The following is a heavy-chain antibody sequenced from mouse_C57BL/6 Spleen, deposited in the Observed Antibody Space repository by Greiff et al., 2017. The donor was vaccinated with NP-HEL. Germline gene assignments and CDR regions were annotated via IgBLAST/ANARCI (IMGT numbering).Heavy chain of an antibody. CDR3: ARYPSFYYSKPMYYFDY. D-gene: IGHD2-5*01. Sequence: QVQLQQPGAELVKPGASVKMSCKASGYTFTSYWITWVKQRPGQGLEWIGDIYPGSGSTNYNEKFKSKATLTVDTSSITAYMQLSSLTSEDSAVYYCARYPSFYYSKPMYYFDYWGQGTTLTVSS. V-gene: IGHV1-55*01. CDR1: GYTFTSYW. J-gene: IGHJ2*01. CDR2: IYPGSGST.